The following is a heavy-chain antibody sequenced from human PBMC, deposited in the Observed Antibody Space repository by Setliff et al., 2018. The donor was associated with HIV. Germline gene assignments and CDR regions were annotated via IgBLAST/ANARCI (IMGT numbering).Heavy chain of an antibody. V-gene: IGHV1-18*01. CDR3: ARGKTWLRFLDY. CDR1: GYNLHNYG. Sequence: ASVKVSCKASGYNLHNYGITWVRQAPGQGLEWMGWINTHTGNTNSAQRFQGRVTMTTDTSTSTAYMELRSLRSDDTAVYYCARGKTWLRFLDYWGQGTLVTVAS. CDR2: INTHTGNT. D-gene: IGHD5-12*01. J-gene: IGHJ4*02.